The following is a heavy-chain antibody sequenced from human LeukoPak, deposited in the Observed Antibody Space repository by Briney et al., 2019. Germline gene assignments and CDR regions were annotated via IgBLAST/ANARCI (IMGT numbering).Heavy chain of an antibody. CDR2: IIPIFGTA. CDR1: GGTFSSYA. V-gene: IGHV1-69*05. D-gene: IGHD5-18*01. CDR3: ARDQPGYSYGFSWFDP. J-gene: IGHJ5*02. Sequence: SVKVSCKASGGTFSSYAISWVRQAPGQGLEWMGRIIPIFGTANYAQKFQGRVTITTDESTSTAYMELSSLRSEDTAVYYCARDQPGYSYGFSWFDPWGQGTLVTVSS.